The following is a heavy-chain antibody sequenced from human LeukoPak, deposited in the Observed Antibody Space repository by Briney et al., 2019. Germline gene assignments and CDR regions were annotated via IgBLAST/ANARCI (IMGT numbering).Heavy chain of an antibody. CDR1: GYTFTGYY. J-gene: IGHJ5*02. D-gene: IGHD2-2*01. CDR2: INPNSGGT. Sequence: ASVKVSCKASGYTFTGYYMHWVRQAPGQGLEWMGWINPNSGGTSYAQKFQGRVTMTRDTSISTAYMELSRLRSDDTAVYYCARGIVVVPAGGWFDPWGQGTLVTVSS. CDR3: ARGIVVVPAGGWFDP. V-gene: IGHV1-2*02.